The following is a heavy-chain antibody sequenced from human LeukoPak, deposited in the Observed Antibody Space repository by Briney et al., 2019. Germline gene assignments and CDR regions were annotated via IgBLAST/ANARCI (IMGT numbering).Heavy chain of an antibody. J-gene: IGHJ3*02. CDR3: ARDAEQWLFAFDI. D-gene: IGHD6-19*01. Sequence: GGSLRLSCAASGFTFSSYGMHWVRQAPGKGLEWVALISYDGTNTYYADSVKGRFTISRDNAKNSLYLQMNSLRAEDTAVYYCARDAEQWLFAFDIWGQGTMVTVSS. V-gene: IGHV3-30*03. CDR1: GFTFSSYG. CDR2: ISYDGTNT.